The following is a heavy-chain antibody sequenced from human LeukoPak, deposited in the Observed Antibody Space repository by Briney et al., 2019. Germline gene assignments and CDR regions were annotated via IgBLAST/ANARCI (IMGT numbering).Heavy chain of an antibody. D-gene: IGHD3-3*01. V-gene: IGHV4-4*07. J-gene: IGHJ5*02. CDR1: GGSISSYY. CDR3: ARDWTNYDFWSGYSRSGGFDP. CDR2: IYTSGST. Sequence: SETLSLTCTVSGGSISSYYWSWIRQPPGKGLEWIGRIYTSGSTNYNPSLKSRVTMSVDTSKNQFSLKLSSVTAADTAVYYCARDWTNYDFWSGYSRSGGFDPWGQGTLVTVSS.